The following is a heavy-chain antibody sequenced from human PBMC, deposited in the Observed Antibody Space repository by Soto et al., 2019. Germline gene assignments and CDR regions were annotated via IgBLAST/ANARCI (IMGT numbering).Heavy chain of an antibody. CDR2: ISYSAYKT. CDR1: GFTFNTYV. D-gene: IGHD1-7*01. V-gene: IGHV3-23*01. CDR3: ARRARTATTNWGAFDV. J-gene: IGHJ3*01. Sequence: EVQLLESGGGLVQPGGSLRLSCAASGFTFNTYVMNWVRQAPGKGLEWVSTISYSAYKTHYAYSVKGRSTISRDNSRDTLFLQMNSLRADDAAVYYCARRARTATTNWGAFDVWGQGNMVTVSS.